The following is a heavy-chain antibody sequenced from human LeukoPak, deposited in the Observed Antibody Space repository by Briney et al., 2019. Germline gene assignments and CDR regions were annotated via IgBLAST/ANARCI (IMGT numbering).Heavy chain of an antibody. CDR2: IYTSGST. J-gene: IGHJ6*03. V-gene: IGHV4-61*02. D-gene: IGHD5-18*01. Sequence: SETLSLTCTVSGGSISSGSYYWSWIRQPAGKGLEWIGRIYTSGSTNYNPSLKSRVTISVDTSKNQFSLKLSSVTAADTAVYYCARARHTPGYTPERGYYYYYYMDVWGKGTTVTVSS. CDR1: GGSISSGSYY. CDR3: ARARHTPGYTPERGYYYYYYMDV.